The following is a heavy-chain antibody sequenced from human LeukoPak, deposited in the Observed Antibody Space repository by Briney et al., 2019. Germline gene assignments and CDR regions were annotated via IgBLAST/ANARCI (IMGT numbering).Heavy chain of an antibody. CDR2: ISSSLNTI. CDR1: GFTFSDYY. CDR3: ARERAYYYGSGTYYYYFDY. V-gene: IGHV3-11*01. Sequence: GGSLRLSCAASGFTFSDYYMSWIRQAPGKGLEWVSYISSSLNTIYYADSVKGRFTISRDNAKNSLYLQMSSLRAEDTAVYYCARERAYYYGSGTYYYYFDYWGQGTLVTVSS. J-gene: IGHJ4*02. D-gene: IGHD3-10*01.